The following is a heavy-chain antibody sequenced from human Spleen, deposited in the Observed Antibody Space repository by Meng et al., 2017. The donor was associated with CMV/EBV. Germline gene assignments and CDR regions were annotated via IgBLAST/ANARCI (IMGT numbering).Heavy chain of an antibody. Sequence: SCAASGFTFSSYAMHWVRQAPGKGLEWVAVISYDGSNKYSADSVKGRFTISRDNSKNTLYLQMNSLRAEDTAVYYCARMASSSWYPYYYYGMDVWGQGTTVTVSS. D-gene: IGHD6-13*01. CDR3: ARMASSSWYPYYYYGMDV. J-gene: IGHJ6*02. V-gene: IGHV3-30-3*01. CDR2: ISYDGSNK. CDR1: GFTFSSYA.